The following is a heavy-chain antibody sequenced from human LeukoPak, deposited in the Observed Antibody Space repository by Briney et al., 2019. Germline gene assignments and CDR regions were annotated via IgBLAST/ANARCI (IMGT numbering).Heavy chain of an antibody. CDR2: MNPNSGNT. D-gene: IGHD3-3*01. Sequence: ASVKVSCKASGYTFTSYDINWVRQATGQGLEWMGWMNPNSGNTGYAQKFQGRVTMTRNTAISTAYMELSSLRSEDTAVYYCARVPHYDFWSGRAYYYYYYYMDVWGKGTTVTVSS. CDR1: GYTFTSYD. J-gene: IGHJ6*03. CDR3: ARVPHYDFWSGRAYYYYYYYMDV. V-gene: IGHV1-8*01.